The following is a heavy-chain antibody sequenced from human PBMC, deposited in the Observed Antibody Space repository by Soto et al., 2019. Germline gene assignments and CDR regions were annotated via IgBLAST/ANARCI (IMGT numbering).Heavy chain of an antibody. CDR2: IYAGDSDT. CDR1: GYTFGNYW. J-gene: IGHJ3*01. CDR3: ARRGSATYIFCLYCEPSDVFDF. Sequence: GESLKISCKGSGYTFGNYWIAWVRQMPGQGLEWMGLIYAGDSDTEYSPSFQGQATVSVDKSISTAYLHWPSLKASDSAIYYCARRGSATYIFCLYCEPSDVFDFPAQRTMVIVS. V-gene: IGHV5-51*01. D-gene: IGHD3-9*01.